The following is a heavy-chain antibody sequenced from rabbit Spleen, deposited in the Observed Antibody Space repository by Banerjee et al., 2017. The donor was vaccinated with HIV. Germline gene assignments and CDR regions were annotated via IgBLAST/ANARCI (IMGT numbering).Heavy chain of an antibody. J-gene: IGHJ4*01. CDR3: ARDWGSAYNL. Sequence: QEQLVESGGGLVQPGGSLKLPCKASEFDFSSYGMSWVRQAPGKGLEWIACIDIGGSGFTYFASWAKGRFTISKTSSTTVTLQMTSLTAADTATYFCARDWGSAYNLWGQGTLVTVS. V-gene: IGHV1S45*01. CDR1: EFDFSSYG. D-gene: IGHD3-1*01. CDR2: IDIGGSGFT.